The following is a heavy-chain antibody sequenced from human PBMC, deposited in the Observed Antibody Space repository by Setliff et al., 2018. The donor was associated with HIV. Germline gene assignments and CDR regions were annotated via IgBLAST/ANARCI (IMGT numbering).Heavy chain of an antibody. V-gene: IGHV3-7*01. CDR2: IKQDGSEK. Sequence: GGSLRLSCVASGFTLSRCWMSWVRQAPGKGLEWVGNIKQDGSEKNYVDSVMGRFTISRDNAKNTLYLQMNSLTADDTAMYYCACPKEGYSGSRGAFQIWGQGTMVTVSS. J-gene: IGHJ3*02. CDR1: GFTLSRCW. CDR3: ACPKEGYSGSRGAFQI. D-gene: IGHD3-10*01.